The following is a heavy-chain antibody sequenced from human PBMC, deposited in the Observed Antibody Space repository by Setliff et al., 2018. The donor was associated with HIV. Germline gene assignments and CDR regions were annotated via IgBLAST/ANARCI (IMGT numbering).Heavy chain of an antibody. CDR3: ARGSWGSWRFDY. Sequence: SETLSLTCTVSGGAMNNNYWGWIRQPAGKGLEWIGRIYISGTNYNPSLKTRLTMSLDTSSNQFSLNLNSVTAADTAVYYCARGSWGSWRFDYWGQGTLVTVSS. J-gene: IGHJ4*02. D-gene: IGHD6-13*01. CDR2: IYISGT. CDR1: GGAMNNNY. V-gene: IGHV4-4*07.